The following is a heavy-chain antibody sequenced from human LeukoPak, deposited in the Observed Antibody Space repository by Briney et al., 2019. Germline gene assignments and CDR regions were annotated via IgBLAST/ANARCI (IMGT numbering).Heavy chain of an antibody. CDR3: ARASYDFWSGYYTDDWNNWFDP. D-gene: IGHD3-3*01. CDR2: IYYSGST. CDR1: GGSISSYY. V-gene: IGHV4-59*01. Sequence: PSETLSLSCTVSGGSISSYYWSWIRQPSGKGLEWIGYIYYSGSTNYNPSLKSRVTISVDTSKNQFSLKLSSVTAADTAVYYCARASYDFWSGYYTDDWNNWFDPWGQGTLVTVSS. J-gene: IGHJ5*02.